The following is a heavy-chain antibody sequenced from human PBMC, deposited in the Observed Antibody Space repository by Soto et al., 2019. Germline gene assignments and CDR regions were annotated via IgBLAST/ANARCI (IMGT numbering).Heavy chain of an antibody. CDR1: GGTFSSYT. CDR2: VIPILGIA. CDR3: ARDLDPEDAFDI. D-gene: IGHD3-9*01. Sequence: SVKVSCKASGGTFSSYTISWVRQAPGQGLEWMGRVIPILGIANYAQKFQGRVTITADKSTSTAYMELSSLRSEDTAVYYCARDLDPEDAFDIWGQGTMVTVSS. V-gene: IGHV1-69*04. J-gene: IGHJ3*02.